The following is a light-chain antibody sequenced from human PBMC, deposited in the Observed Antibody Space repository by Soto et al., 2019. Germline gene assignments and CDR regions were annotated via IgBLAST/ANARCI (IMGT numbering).Light chain of an antibody. J-gene: IGKJ4*01. CDR1: QSVSSN. Sequence: EIVMTQSPATLSVSPAERATLSCRASQSVSSNLAWYQQKPGQAPRLLIYGASTRATGIPARFSGSGSGTEFTLTISSLQSEDFAVYYCQQYNNWPPPLTFGGGTKVEI. CDR2: GAS. CDR3: QQYNNWPPPLT. V-gene: IGKV3-15*01.